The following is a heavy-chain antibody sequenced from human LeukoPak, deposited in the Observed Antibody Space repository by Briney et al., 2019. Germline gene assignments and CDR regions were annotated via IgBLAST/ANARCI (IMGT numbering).Heavy chain of an antibody. D-gene: IGHD5-18*01. J-gene: IGHJ4*02. CDR3: ASPGYSYGFPY. V-gene: IGHV4-34*01. CDR2: INHSGST. CDR1: GGSFSGYY. Sequence: SETLSLTCAVYGGSFSGYYWSWIRQPPGKGLEWIGEINHSGSTNYNPSLKRRVTISVDTSKNQFSLKLSSGTAADTAVYYCASPGYSYGFPYWGQGTLVTVSS.